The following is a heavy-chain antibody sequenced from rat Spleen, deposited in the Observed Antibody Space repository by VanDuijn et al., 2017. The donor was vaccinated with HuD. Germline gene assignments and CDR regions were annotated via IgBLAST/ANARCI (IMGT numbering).Heavy chain of an antibody. CDR2: IIYDGSST. V-gene: IGHV5-17*01. Sequence: EVQLVESGGGLVQPGRSMKLSCAASGFTFSDYAMAWVRQAPKKGLEWVATIIYDGSSTYYRDSVKGRFTISRDNAKSTLYLQMDSLRSEDTATYYCASQLRHLYVMDAWGQGASVTVSS. CDR3: ASQLRHLYVMDA. CDR1: GFTFSDYA. J-gene: IGHJ4*01. D-gene: IGHD1-11*01.